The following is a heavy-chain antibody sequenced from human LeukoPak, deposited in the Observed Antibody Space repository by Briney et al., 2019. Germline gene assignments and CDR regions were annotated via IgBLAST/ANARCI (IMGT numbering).Heavy chain of an antibody. CDR3: ARDHITMRAPGAFDI. CDR1: GGTFSSYA. J-gene: IGHJ3*02. V-gene: IGHV1-69*05. CDR2: IIPIFGTA. D-gene: IGHD3-22*01. Sequence: SVKVSCKASGGTFSSYAISWVRQAPGQGLEWMGGIIPIFGTANYAQKFQGRVTITTDESTSTAYMELSGLRSEDTAVYYCARDHITMRAPGAFDIWGQGTMVTVSS.